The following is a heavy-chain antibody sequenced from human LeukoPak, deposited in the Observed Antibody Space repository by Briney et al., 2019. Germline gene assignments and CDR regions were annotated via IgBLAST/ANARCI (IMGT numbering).Heavy chain of an antibody. CDR1: GFTFSNFA. CDR3: AKDLLYSSSSAVDS. J-gene: IGHJ4*02. CDR2: ISVSGGST. V-gene: IGHV3-23*01. D-gene: IGHD6-13*01. Sequence: GGSLRLSCAASGFTFSNFAMTWVRQAPGKGLEWVSTISVSGGSTYYADSVKGRFTISRDNSKNTLYLQMNSLRAEDTAVYYCAKDLLYSSSSAVDSWGQGSLVTVSS.